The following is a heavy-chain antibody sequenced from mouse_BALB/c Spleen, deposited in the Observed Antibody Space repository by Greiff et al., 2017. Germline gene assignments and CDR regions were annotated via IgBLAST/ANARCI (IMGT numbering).Heavy chain of an antibody. CDR1: GFTFSSYG. Sequence: EVQLQESGGGLVQPGGSLKLSCAASGFTFSSYGMSWVRQTPDKRLELVATINSNGGSTYYPDSVKGRFTISRDNAKNTLYLQMSSLKSEDTAMYYCARDWDGYFYVWGAGTTVTVSS. J-gene: IGHJ1*01. CDR2: INSNGGST. V-gene: IGHV5-6-3*01. D-gene: IGHD4-1*01. CDR3: ARDWDGYFYV.